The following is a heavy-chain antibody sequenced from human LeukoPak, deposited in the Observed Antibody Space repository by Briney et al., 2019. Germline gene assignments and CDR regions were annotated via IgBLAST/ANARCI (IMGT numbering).Heavy chain of an antibody. D-gene: IGHD3-22*01. CDR1: GGSISSYY. V-gene: IGHV4-59*08. Sequence: SETLSLTCTVSGGSISSYYWSWIRQPPGKGLEWIGYIYYSGSTNYNPSLKSRVTISVDTSKNQFSLKLSSVTAADTAVYYCARQSFASGYYQLASRAFDIWGQGTMVTVSS. J-gene: IGHJ3*02. CDR2: IYYSGST. CDR3: ARQSFASGYYQLASRAFDI.